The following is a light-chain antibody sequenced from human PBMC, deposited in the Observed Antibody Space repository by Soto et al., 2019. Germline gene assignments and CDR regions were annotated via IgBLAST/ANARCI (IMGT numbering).Light chain of an antibody. CDR2: DAS. Sequence: EIVLTQSPATLSLSPGERATLSCRASQSVSSYLAWYQQKPGQAPRLLIYDASNRATGIPARFSGSGSGTDFTLTSSGLEPEDFAVYYCQQRSNWPRTFGQGTRLQIK. CDR3: QQRSNWPRT. CDR1: QSVSSY. V-gene: IGKV3-11*01. J-gene: IGKJ5*01.